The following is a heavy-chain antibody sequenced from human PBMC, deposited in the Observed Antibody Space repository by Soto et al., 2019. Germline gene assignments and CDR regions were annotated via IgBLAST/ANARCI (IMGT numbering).Heavy chain of an antibody. J-gene: IGHJ4*02. CDR2: IYHSGST. D-gene: IGHD2-21*02. V-gene: IGHV4-30-2*01. CDR1: GGSISSGGYS. CDR3: ARDSRGGNSDY. Sequence: PSETLSLTCAVSGGSISSGGYSWSWIRQPPGKGLEWIGYIYHSGSTYYNPSLKSRVTISVDRSKNQFSLKLSSVTAADTAVYYCARDSRGGNSDYWGQGTLVTVSS.